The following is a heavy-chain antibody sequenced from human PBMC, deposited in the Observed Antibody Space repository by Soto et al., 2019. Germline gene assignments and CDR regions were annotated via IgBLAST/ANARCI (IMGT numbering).Heavy chain of an antibody. Sequence: GGSLRLSCAASGSTFSSYAMSWVRQAPGKRLEWVSAISGSGGSTYYAHSVKGRFTISRDNSKNTLYLQMNSLRAEDTAVYYCAKDSRLDGYYDSSGNFNLFDPWGQGTLVTVSS. D-gene: IGHD3-22*01. CDR3: AKDSRLDGYYDSSGNFNLFDP. J-gene: IGHJ5*02. CDR1: GSTFSSYA. CDR2: ISGSGGST. V-gene: IGHV3-23*01.